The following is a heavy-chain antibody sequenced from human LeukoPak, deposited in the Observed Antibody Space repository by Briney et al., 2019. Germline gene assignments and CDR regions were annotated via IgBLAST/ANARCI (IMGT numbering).Heavy chain of an antibody. CDR2: IYPGDSDT. Sequence: GESLKISCKGSGYSFTSYWIGWVRQMPGKGLEWVGIIYPGDSDTRYSPSFQGQVTISADKSISTAYLQWSSLKASDTAMYYCARLAYCGGDCRYYFDYWGQGTLVTVSS. J-gene: IGHJ4*02. CDR3: ARLAYCGGDCRYYFDY. V-gene: IGHV5-51*01. CDR1: GYSFTSYW. D-gene: IGHD2-21*02.